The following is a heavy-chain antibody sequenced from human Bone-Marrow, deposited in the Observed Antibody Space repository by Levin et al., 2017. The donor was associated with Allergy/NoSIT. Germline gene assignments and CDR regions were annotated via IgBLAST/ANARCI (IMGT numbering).Heavy chain of an antibody. Sequence: AGGSLRLSCAASGFTFSSYGMHWVRQAPGKGLEWVAVISHDGSNNYYEDSVKGRFTISRDNSKNTLYVQMNRLRAEDTAVYYCAKVQRGGYCSSSSCYLAMDVWGQGITVTVSS. CDR2: ISHDGSNN. J-gene: IGHJ6*02. D-gene: IGHD2-2*01. V-gene: IGHV3-30*18. CDR1: GFTFSSYG. CDR3: AKVQRGGYCSSSSCYLAMDV.